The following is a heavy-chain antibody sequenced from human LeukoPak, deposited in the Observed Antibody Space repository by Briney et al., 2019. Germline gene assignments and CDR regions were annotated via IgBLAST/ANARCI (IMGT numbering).Heavy chain of an antibody. D-gene: IGHD2-15*01. Sequence: PSETLSLTCTVSGGSISSYYWSWIRQPAGKGLEWIRRIYTSGSTNYNPSLKSRVTMSVDTSKNQFSLKLSSVTAADTAVYYCARMFGGYCSGGSCYKAFDIWGQGTMVTVSS. V-gene: IGHV4-4*07. J-gene: IGHJ3*02. CDR2: IYTSGST. CDR1: GGSISSYY. CDR3: ARMFGGYCSGGSCYKAFDI.